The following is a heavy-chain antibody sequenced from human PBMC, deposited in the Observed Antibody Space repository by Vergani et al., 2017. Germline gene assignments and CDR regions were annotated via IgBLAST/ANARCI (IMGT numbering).Heavy chain of an antibody. CDR1: GGSISSYY. D-gene: IGHD1-26*01. Sequence: QVQLQESGPGLVKPSQTLSLTCTVSGGSISSYYWSWIRQAPGKGLEWVSYISSSGSTIYYADSVKGRFTISRDNAKNSLYLQMNSLRAEDTAVYYCARDRMVGASLSPTDYWGQGTLVTVSS. J-gene: IGHJ4*02. CDR2: ISSSGSTI. V-gene: IGHV3-11*01. CDR3: ARDRMVGASLSPTDY.